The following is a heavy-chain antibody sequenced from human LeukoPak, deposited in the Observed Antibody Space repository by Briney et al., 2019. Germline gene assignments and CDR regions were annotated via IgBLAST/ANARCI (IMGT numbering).Heavy chain of an antibody. J-gene: IGHJ4*02. CDR2: LHPHSDDT. CDR1: RYTFSGYY. CDR3: AMSTKIPSAICDY. Sequence: ASVKVSCKASRYTFSGYYMNWVRQAPGQGLEWMGWLHPHSDDTNYAQKFQGRVTMTRDTSISTAYMELSSLRSDDTAMYYCAMSTKIPSAICDYWGQGTLVTVSS. D-gene: IGHD2-21*02. V-gene: IGHV1-2*02.